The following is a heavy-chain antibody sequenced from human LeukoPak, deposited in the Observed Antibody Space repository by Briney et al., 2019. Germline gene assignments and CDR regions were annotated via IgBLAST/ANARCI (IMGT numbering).Heavy chain of an antibody. CDR2: IRYDGSNK. V-gene: IGHV3-30*02. J-gene: IGHJ6*03. CDR1: GFTFSSYD. D-gene: IGHD6-6*01. Sequence: PGGSLRLSCAASGFTFSSYDMHWVRQAPGKGLEWVAFIRYDGSNKYYADSVKGRFTISRDNSKNTLYLQMNSLRAADTAVYYCARDPARGYYYMDVWGKGTTVTVSS. CDR3: ARDPARGYYYMDV.